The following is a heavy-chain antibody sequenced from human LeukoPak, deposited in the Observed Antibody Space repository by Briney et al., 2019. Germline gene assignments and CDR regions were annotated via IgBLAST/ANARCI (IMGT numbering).Heavy chain of an antibody. D-gene: IGHD6-13*01. CDR1: GFTFSSYA. CDR2: ISGSGGST. J-gene: IGHJ4*02. V-gene: IGHV3-23*01. Sequence: GGSLRLSCAASGFTFSSYAMSWVRQAPGKGREWVSAISGSGGSTYYADSVKGRFTISRDNSKNTLYLQMNSLRAEDTAVYYCAKVYNIAAAGTRPRFPMYYFDYWGQGTLVTVSS. CDR3: AKVYNIAAAGTRPRFPMYYFDY.